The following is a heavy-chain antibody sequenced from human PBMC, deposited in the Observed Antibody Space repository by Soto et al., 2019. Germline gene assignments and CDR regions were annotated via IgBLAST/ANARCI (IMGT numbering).Heavy chain of an antibody. V-gene: IGHV1-46*03. CDR1: GFTFTTYY. Sequence: ASVKVSCKTSGFTFTTYYMHWLRQAPGQGLEWMAMINPKADGTEYAQKFQGRATMARDTSTSTVYMDLSSLRSEDTAVYYCARGREYSGYDILNHWGQGTQVPAS. D-gene: IGHD5-12*01. CDR2: INPKADGT. J-gene: IGHJ5*02. CDR3: ARGREYSGYDILNH.